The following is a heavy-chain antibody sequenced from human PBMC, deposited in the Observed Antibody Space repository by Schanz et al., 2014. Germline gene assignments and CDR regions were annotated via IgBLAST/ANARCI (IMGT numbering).Heavy chain of an antibody. Sequence: VQLVESGGGVVQPGRSLRLSCVASGFTVSSNYMSWVRQAPGKGLEWVSVIYSDGRTYYGDSVKGRFTISRDNAKNSLYLEMTSLRGDDTAIYYCVKGGTNTLDSWGQGTLVTVSS. CDR2: IYSDGRT. V-gene: IGHV3-66*02. J-gene: IGHJ4*02. CDR1: GFTVSSNY. CDR3: VKGGTNTLDS.